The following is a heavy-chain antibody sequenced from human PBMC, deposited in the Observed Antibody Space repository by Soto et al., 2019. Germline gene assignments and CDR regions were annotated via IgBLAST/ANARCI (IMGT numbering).Heavy chain of an antibody. J-gene: IGHJ4*02. CDR3: ARLIVYSSGWYGPWPNYFDY. Sequence: ETLSLTCTVSGGSISSSSYYWGWIRQPPGKGLEWIGSIYYSGSTYYNPSLKSRVTISVDTSKNQFSLKLSSVTAADTAVYYCARLIVYSSGWYGPWPNYFDYWGQGTLFTVCS. V-gene: IGHV4-39*01. CDR1: GGSISSSSYY. D-gene: IGHD6-19*01. CDR2: IYYSGST.